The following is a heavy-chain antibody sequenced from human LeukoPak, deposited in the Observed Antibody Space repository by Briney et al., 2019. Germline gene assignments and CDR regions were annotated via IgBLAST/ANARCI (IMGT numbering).Heavy chain of an antibody. CDR3: ARDGYNWNDRAFDI. CDR2: IYYTGTT. CDR1: GDSISRYY. J-gene: IGHJ3*02. D-gene: IGHD1-1*01. V-gene: IGHV4-59*01. Sequence: SETLSPTCTVSGDSISRYYWSWIRQPPGKGLEWIGYIYYTGTTNYNPSLKSRVTITVDTSKNQFSLRLNSVTAADTAVYYCARDGYNWNDRAFDIWGQGTMVTVSS.